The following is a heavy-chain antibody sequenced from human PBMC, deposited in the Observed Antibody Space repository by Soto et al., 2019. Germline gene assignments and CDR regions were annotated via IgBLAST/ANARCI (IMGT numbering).Heavy chain of an antibody. V-gene: IGHV4-59*08. CDR2: IYYSGST. J-gene: IGHJ4*02. D-gene: IGHD3-9*01. CDR3: ARLQQYYDILTGSAPGYYFDY. CDR1: GGSISSYY. Sequence: ETLSLTCTVSGGSISSYYWSWIRQPPGKGLEWIGYIYYSGSTNYNPSLKSRVTISVDTSKNQFSLKLSSVTAADTAVYYCARLQQYYDILTGSAPGYYFDYWGQGTLVTVSS.